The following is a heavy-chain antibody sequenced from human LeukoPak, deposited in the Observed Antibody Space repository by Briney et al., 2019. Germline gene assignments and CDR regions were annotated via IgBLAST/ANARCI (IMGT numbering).Heavy chain of an antibody. J-gene: IGHJ4*02. CDR2: IFYSGST. V-gene: IGHV4-31*03. CDR1: GGSVSSGGYY. Sequence: PSETLSLTCTVSGGSVSSGGYYWSWIRQHPGKGPEWIGYIFYSGSTHYNPSLKRRVTLSLDTSKNQFSLKLSSVTAADTAIYYCARVGGGHPGFDYWGQGTLVTVSS. D-gene: IGHD2-15*01. CDR3: ARVGGGHPGFDY.